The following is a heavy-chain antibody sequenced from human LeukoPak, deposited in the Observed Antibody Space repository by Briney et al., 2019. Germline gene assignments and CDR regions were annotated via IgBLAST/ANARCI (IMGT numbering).Heavy chain of an antibody. Sequence: SETLSLTCTVSGGSISSSSYYWGWIGQPPGKGLEWIGSIYYSGSTYYNPSLKSRVTISVDTSKNQFSLKLSSVTAADTAVYYCARHYAVVTPYYFDYWGQGTLVTVSS. V-gene: IGHV4-39*01. CDR3: ARHYAVVTPYYFDY. J-gene: IGHJ4*02. D-gene: IGHD4-23*01. CDR2: IYYSGST. CDR1: GGSISSSSYY.